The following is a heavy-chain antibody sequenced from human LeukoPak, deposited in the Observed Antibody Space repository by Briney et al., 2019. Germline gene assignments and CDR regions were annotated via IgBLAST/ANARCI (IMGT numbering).Heavy chain of an antibody. CDR1: GYTFTSYA. CDR3: ARVVAVAGTDFDY. Sequence: GASVKVSCKASGYTFTSYAMHWVRQAPRQRLEWMGWINAGNGNTKYSQKFQGRVTITRDTSASTAYMELSSLRSEDTAVYYCARVVAVAGTDFDYWGQGTLVTVSS. CDR2: INAGNGNT. D-gene: IGHD6-19*01. V-gene: IGHV1-3*01. J-gene: IGHJ4*02.